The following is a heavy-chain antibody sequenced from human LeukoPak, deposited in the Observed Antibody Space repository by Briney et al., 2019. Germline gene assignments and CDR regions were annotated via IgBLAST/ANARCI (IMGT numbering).Heavy chain of an antibody. CDR1: GFTFSSYS. J-gene: IGHJ4*02. CDR2: ISSSSGYI. V-gene: IGHV3-21*04. D-gene: IGHD4-17*01. CDR3: AKLSTVTPLLKYYFDY. Sequence: GGSLRLSCVASGFTFSSYSMNWVRQAPGKGLEWVSSISSSSGYIYYADSVKGRFTISRDNAKNTLYLQMNSLRAEDTAVYYCAKLSTVTPLLKYYFDYWGQGTLVTVSS.